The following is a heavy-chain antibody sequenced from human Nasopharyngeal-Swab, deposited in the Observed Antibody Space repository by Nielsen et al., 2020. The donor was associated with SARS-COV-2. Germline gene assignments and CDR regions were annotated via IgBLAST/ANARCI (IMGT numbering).Heavy chain of an antibody. CDR3: ASGGYYDSSGYFPDF. D-gene: IGHD3-22*01. CDR1: GYTFTTYA. J-gene: IGHJ3*01. Sequence: ASVKVSCKASGYTFTTYAMNWVRQAPGHGLEWMGWIATNTGNPTYAQGFTGRFVFSLDTSVSTAYLQISSLKAEDTAVYYCASGGYYDSSGYFPDFWGQGTMVTV. CDR2: IATNTGNP. V-gene: IGHV7-4-1*02.